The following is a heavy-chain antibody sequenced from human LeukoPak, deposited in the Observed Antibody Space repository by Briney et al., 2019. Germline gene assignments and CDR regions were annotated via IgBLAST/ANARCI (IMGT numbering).Heavy chain of an antibody. D-gene: IGHD6-13*01. CDR3: ARESFGDSSSWYEVDY. J-gene: IGHJ4*02. Sequence: GGSLTLSCAASGFTFSSYSMNWVRQAPGKGLEWVSSISSSSSYIYYADSVKGRFTISRDNAKNSLYLQMNSLRAEDTAVYYCARESFGDSSSWYEVDYWGQGTLVTVSS. CDR1: GFTFSSYS. CDR2: ISSSSSYI. V-gene: IGHV3-21*01.